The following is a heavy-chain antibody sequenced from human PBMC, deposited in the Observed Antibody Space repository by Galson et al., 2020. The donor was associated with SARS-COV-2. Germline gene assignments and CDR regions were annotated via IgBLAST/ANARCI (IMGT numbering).Heavy chain of an antibody. CDR1: GDTFSSHG. CDR3: ARARVAAFDAFDI. D-gene: IGHD3-3*01. V-gene: IGHV1-69*13. Sequence: SVKVSCKASGDTFSSHGINWVRQAPGQGLEWIGGIIPILGTSNYTQKFQGRVTISADESTSTAYMGLNGLRFEDTAVYYCARARVAAFDAFDIWGQGTVVTVSS. CDR2: IIPILGTS. J-gene: IGHJ3*02.